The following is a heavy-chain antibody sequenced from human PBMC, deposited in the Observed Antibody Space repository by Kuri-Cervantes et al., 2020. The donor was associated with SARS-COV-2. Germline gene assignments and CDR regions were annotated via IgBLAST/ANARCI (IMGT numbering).Heavy chain of an antibody. J-gene: IGHJ4*02. CDR1: GFTFDDYA. V-gene: IGHV3-9*01. Sequence: SLKISCAASGFTFDDYAMHWVRQAPGKGLEWVSGITWNGGSKGYAESVRGRFTISRDNAKNSLYLQMNSLRAEDTAVYYCARMKQDYYDSSGYPDYWGQGTLVTVSS. D-gene: IGHD3-22*01. CDR3: ARMKQDYYDSSGYPDY. CDR2: ITWNGGSK.